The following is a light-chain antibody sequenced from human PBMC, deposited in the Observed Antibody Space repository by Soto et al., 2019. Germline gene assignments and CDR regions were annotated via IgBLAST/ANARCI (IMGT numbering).Light chain of an antibody. CDR1: SGHSSYA. J-gene: IGLJ2*01. CDR2: LNSDGSH. V-gene: IGLV4-69*01. Sequence: QSVLTQSPSASASLGASVKLTCTLSSGHSSYAIAWHQQQPEKGPRYLMKLNSDGSHSKGDGIPDRFSGSSSGAERYLTISSLQSEDGADYYCQTWATGIVVFGGGTKLTVL. CDR3: QTWATGIVV.